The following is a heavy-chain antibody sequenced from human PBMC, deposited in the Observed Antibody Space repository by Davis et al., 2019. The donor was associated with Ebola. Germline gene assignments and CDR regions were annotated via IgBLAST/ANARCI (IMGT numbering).Heavy chain of an antibody. CDR1: GFTFYTYA. CDR3: VQDMIDEGLTSPHPDFQH. V-gene: IGHV3-23*01. J-gene: IGHJ1*01. D-gene: IGHD3-22*01. Sequence: GESLKISCAASGFTFYTYAMGWVRQVPGKGLEWISAISSSGGSTYYADSVRGRFAISRDNPKDMLYLQIKSLRAEDTAVYYCVQDMIDEGLTSPHPDFQHWGQGTLVTVSS. CDR2: ISSSGGST.